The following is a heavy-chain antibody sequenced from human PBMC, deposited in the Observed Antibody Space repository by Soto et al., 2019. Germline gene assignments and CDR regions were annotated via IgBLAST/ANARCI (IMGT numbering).Heavy chain of an antibody. V-gene: IGHV3-48*02. J-gene: IGHJ6*02. CDR2: ITSSSSTI. CDR1: GFTFSSYS. CDR3: ARPGGYSYGYYYHGMDV. D-gene: IGHD5-18*01. Sequence: GGSLRLSCAASGFTFSSYSMNWVRQAPGKGLEWVSYITSSSSTIYYADSVKGRFTISRDNAKNSLYLQMNSLRDEDTAVYYCARPGGYSYGYYYHGMDVWGQGTTVTSP.